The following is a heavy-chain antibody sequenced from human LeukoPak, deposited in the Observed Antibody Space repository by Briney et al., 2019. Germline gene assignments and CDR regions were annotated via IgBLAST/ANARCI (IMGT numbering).Heavy chain of an antibody. J-gene: IGHJ4*02. CDR2: ISYDGSNK. CDR3: AKPAKTDYADY. V-gene: IGHV3-30*18. Sequence: QTGGSLRLSCAGSGFSFSSYGMHWVRQAPGKGLEWVAVISYDGSNKYYADSVKGRFTISRDNSKNTLYLQVNSLRAEDTAVYYCAKPAKTDYADYWGQGTLVTVSS. D-gene: IGHD1-14*01. CDR1: GFSFSSYG.